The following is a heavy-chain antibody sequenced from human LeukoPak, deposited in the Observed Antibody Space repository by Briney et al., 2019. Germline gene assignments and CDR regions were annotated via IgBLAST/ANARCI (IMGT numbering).Heavy chain of an antibody. D-gene: IGHD5/OR15-5a*01. V-gene: IGHV3-21*01. J-gene: IGHJ5*02. CDR2: ISSSSSYI. CDR1: GFTFSSYS. CDR3: ARASGSTRVVWFDP. Sequence: PGGSLRLSCAASGFTFSSYSMNWVRQAPGKGLEWVSSISSSSSYIYYADSVKGRFTISRDNAKNSLYLQMNSLRAEDTAVYYCARASGSTRVVWFDPWGQGTLVTVSS.